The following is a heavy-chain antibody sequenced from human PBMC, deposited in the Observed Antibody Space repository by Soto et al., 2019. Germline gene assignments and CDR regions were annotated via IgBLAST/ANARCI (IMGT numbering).Heavy chain of an antibody. CDR3: ARLASFRRSSYHHYGMYV. CDR1: GGSINSSSYY. CDR2: IYYSGST. D-gene: IGHD5-12*01. V-gene: IGHV4-39*01. J-gene: IGHJ6*02. Sequence: PSGNLYITCTVYGGSINSSSYYWGWIRQPPGKGLEWIGSIYYSGSTYYNPSLKSRVTISVDTSKNQFSLKLSSVTAADTAVYYCARLASFRRSSYHHYGMYVCGQ.